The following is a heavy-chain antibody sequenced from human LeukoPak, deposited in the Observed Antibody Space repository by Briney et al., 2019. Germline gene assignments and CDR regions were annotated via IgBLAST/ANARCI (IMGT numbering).Heavy chain of an antibody. J-gene: IGHJ5*02. CDR3: AGGPGEPLFDP. V-gene: IGHV4-59*01. Sequence: SETLSLTCTVSGGSISSYYWSWIRQPPGKGLEWIGYIYYSGSTNYNPSLKSRVTISVDTSKNQYSLKLSSVTAADTAVYYCAGGPGEPLFDPWGQGTLVTVSS. D-gene: IGHD1-26*01. CDR1: GGSISSYY. CDR2: IYYSGST.